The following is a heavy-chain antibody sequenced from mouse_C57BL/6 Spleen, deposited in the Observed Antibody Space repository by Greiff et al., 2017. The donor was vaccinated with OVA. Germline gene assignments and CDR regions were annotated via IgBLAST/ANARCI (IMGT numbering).Heavy chain of an antibody. D-gene: IGHD1-1*01. J-gene: IGHJ4*01. CDR1: GFTFSDYG. V-gene: IGHV5-17*01. CDR2: ISSGSSTI. CDR3: AITTVPLRAMDY. Sequence: EVKVVESGGGLVKPGGSLKLSCAASGFTFSDYGMHWVRQAPEKGLEWVAYISSGSSTIYYADTVKGRFTISRDNAKNTLFLQMTSLRSEDTAMYYCAITTVPLRAMDYWGQGTSVTVSS.